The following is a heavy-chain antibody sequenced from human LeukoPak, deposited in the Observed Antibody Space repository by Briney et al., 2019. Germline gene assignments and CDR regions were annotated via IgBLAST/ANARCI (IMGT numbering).Heavy chain of an antibody. CDR3: AREYSSGSYWSP. J-gene: IGHJ5*02. CDR1: GGSISSYY. V-gene: IGHV4-59*01. Sequence: SETLSLTCTVSGGSISSYYWSWIRQPPGKGLEWIGYIYYSGSTNYNPSLKSRVTISVDTSKNQFSLKLSSVTAADTAVYYCAREYSSGSYWSPWGQGTLVTVSS. D-gene: IGHD3-10*01. CDR2: IYYSGST.